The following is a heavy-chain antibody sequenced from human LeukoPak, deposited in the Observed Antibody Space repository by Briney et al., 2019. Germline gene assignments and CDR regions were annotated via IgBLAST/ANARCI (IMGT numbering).Heavy chain of an antibody. CDR1: GGSISSSSYY. CDR2: IYYSGST. CDR3: ASYDFWSGYPNAFDI. Sequence: SETLSLTCTVSGGSISSSSYYWGWIRQPPGKGLEWIGSIYYSGSTYYNPSLKSRVTISVDTSKNQFSLKLSSVTAADTAVYYCASYDFWSGYPNAFDIWGQGTMVTVSS. J-gene: IGHJ3*02. V-gene: IGHV4-39*01. D-gene: IGHD3-3*01.